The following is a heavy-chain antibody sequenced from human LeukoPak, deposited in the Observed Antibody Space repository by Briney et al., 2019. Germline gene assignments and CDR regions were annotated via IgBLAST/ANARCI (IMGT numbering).Heavy chain of an antibody. V-gene: IGHV3-23*01. J-gene: IGHJ5*02. CDR3: AKNPAEVGSGDYNWFDP. CDR1: GFTFSSYV. D-gene: IGHD6-13*01. CDR2: ISGSGGST. Sequence: GGSLRLSCAASGFTFSSYVMIWVRQGPGKGLEWVSGISGSGGSTYYADSVKGRFTISRDNSKNTLYLQMNSLRAEDTAVYYCAKNPAEVGSGDYNWFDPWGQGTLVTVSS.